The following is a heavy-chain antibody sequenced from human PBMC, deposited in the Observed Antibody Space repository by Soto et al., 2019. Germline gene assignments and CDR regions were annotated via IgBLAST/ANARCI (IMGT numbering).Heavy chain of an antibody. CDR3: ARDSQYYDSSGSLGD. CDR2: IIPIFGTA. V-gene: IGHV1-69*13. J-gene: IGHJ4*02. Sequence: SVKVSCKASGGTFSSYAISWVRQAPGQGLEWMGGIIPIFGTANYAQKFQGRVTITADESTSTAYMELSSLRSEDTAVYYCARDSQYYDSSGSLGDWGQGTRVTVSS. CDR1: GGTFSSYA. D-gene: IGHD3-22*01.